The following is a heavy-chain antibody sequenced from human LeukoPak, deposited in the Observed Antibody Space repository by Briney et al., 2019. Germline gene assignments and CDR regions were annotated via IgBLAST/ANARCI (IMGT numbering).Heavy chain of an antibody. CDR1: GGSFSGYY. CDR2: INHSGST. J-gene: IGHJ4*02. D-gene: IGHD4-17*01. Sequence: SETLSLTCAVYGGSFSGYYRSWIRQPPGKGLEWIRKINHSGSTNYNPSLKSRVTMSVDTSKNQFSLNLSSVTAADTAVYYCAIYGDYTFDYWGQGTLVTVSS. CDR3: AIYGDYTFDY. V-gene: IGHV4-34*01.